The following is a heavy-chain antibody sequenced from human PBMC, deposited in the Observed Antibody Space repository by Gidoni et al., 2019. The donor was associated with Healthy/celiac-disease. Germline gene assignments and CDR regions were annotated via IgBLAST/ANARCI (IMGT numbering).Heavy chain of an antibody. J-gene: IGHJ4*02. CDR3: AKETSLGSGLLWFVELFPLDY. Sequence: EVQLVEYGGGLVQPGRSLRLSCAASGFPFVDYVMHWVRQAPGKGMECVSDISWNSGSIGYADSVKGRFTISRDNAKNSLYLQMNSLRAEDTALYYCAKETSLGSGLLWFVELFPLDYWGQGTLVTVSS. CDR1: GFPFVDYV. V-gene: IGHV3-9*01. D-gene: IGHD3-10*01. CDR2: ISWNSGSI.